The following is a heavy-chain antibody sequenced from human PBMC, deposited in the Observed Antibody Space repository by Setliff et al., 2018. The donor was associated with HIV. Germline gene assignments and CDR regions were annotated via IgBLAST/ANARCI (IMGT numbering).Heavy chain of an antibody. D-gene: IGHD3-22*01. V-gene: IGHV3-7*02. CDR3: ATTHHYARSGYYG. CDR1: GFTFSSYW. J-gene: IGHJ4*02. Sequence: HPGGSLRLSCAASGFTFSSYWMSWVRQAPGKGLEWVANIKQDGSNKYYAESVKGRFTISRDNSKSTLYLQMNSLRPEDRAVYYCATTHHYARSGYYGWGQGTLVTVSS. CDR2: IKQDGSNK.